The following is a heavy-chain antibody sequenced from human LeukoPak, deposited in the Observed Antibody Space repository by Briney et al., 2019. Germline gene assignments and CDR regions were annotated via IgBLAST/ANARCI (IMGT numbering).Heavy chain of an antibody. CDR2: IHYDGTNE. Sequence: GGSLRLSCAASGFTFSSYGMHWVRQAPGKGLEWVAFIHYDGTNEYYADSVKGRFTISRDNSKNTLSLQMNGLRVEDTALYYCVNSGFDPWGQGTLVTVSS. CDR3: VNSGFDP. D-gene: IGHD3-10*01. CDR1: GFTFSSYG. J-gene: IGHJ5*02. V-gene: IGHV3-30*02.